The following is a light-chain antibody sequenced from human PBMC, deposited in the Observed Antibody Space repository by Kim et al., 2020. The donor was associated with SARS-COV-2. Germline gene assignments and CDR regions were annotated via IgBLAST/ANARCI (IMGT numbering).Light chain of an antibody. V-gene: IGKV3-11*01. CDR1: QSVGTY. CDR2: DAS. J-gene: IGKJ5*01. CDR3: QQRRTWPPIT. Sequence: SPGEGATLSSRASQSVGTYLAWYQQKPGQAPRLLIYDASNRATGIPARFSGSGSGTDFTLTISSLEPEDFAVYYCQQRRTWPPITFGQGTRLEIK.